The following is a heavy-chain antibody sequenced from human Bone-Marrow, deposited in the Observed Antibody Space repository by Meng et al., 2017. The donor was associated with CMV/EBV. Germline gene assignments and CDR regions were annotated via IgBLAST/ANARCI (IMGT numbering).Heavy chain of an antibody. CDR3: SREDCSSTICYAYYYYGMDV. J-gene: IGHJ6*02. CDR2: IYYTGST. Sequence: SETLSLTCTVSGGSISSSSYYWGWIRQPPGKGLEWMGSIYYTGSTYYNPSLKSRVTISVDTSKNQFSLKLNSVTAADTAVYYCSREDCSSTICYAYYYYGMDVWGQGTTVTVSS. V-gene: IGHV4-39*02. CDR1: GGSISSSSYY. D-gene: IGHD2-2*01.